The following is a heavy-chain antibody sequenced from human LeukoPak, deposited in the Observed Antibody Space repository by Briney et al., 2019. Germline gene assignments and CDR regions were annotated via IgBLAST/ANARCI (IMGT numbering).Heavy chain of an antibody. CDR3: ARDWAPLSGNYYDAWFDP. Sequence: ASVKVSCKASGYTFTSYGISWVRQAPGQGLEWMGWISADNGNTKYAQRLQGRVTMTTDTSTSTAYMELRSLRSDDTAVYYCARDWAPLSGNYYDAWFDPWGQGTLVTVSS. CDR1: GYTFTSYG. CDR2: ISADNGNT. V-gene: IGHV1-18*01. J-gene: IGHJ5*02. D-gene: IGHD1-26*01.